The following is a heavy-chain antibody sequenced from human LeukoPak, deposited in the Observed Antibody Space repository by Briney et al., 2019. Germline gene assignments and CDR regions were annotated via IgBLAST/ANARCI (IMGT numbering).Heavy chain of an antibody. CDR3: ARGSRFDY. J-gene: IGHJ4*02. V-gene: IGHV3-48*04. CDR2: ISSSGSPI. Sequence: GGSLRLSCAASGFKFTSYSMNWVRQAPGKGLERISYISSSGSPIYYADSVKGRFTISRDNAKKSSDLQMTNLTAEDTAVYFCARGSRFDYWGQGAPVTVSS. CDR1: GFKFTSYS.